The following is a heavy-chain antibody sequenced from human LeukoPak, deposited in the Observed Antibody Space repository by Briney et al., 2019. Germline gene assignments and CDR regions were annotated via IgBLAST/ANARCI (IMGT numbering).Heavy chain of an antibody. Sequence: GEALQISCKGSGLGFTSYWIRWVRPMPGKGLEWMGRIDPRDSYTKYSPSFQGHVSISADKSISTAYLQWSSLKASDTATYYCARLESSGYYVYWGQGTLVTVSS. D-gene: IGHD3-22*01. CDR1: GLGFTSYW. CDR2: IDPRDSYT. J-gene: IGHJ4*02. V-gene: IGHV5-10-1*01. CDR3: ARLESSGYYVY.